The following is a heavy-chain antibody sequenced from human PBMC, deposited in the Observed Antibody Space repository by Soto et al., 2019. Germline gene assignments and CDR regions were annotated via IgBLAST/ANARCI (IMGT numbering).Heavy chain of an antibody. CDR2: INGDGSST. D-gene: IGHD3-9*01. CDR3: TKDAKFDDIYTGYFVNDL. CDR1: GFAFSNYY. J-gene: IGHJ5*02. Sequence: GGSLRLSCGASGFAFSNYYMHWVRQAPGKGLFWVSRINGDGSSTNYADSVKGRFTISRDNAKNTLYLQMNSLRADDTAVYYCTKDAKFDDIYTGYFVNDLWGQGTPVTVSS. V-gene: IGHV3-74*01.